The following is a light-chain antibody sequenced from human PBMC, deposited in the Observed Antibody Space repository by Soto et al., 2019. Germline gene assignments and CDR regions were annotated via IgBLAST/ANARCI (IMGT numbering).Light chain of an antibody. CDR1: QSISTW. J-gene: IGKJ2*01. CDR3: QQYNNYPYT. V-gene: IGKV1-5*03. CDR2: KAS. Sequence: DIQMTQSPSTLSASVGDRVTITCRASQSISTWLAWYQQKPGKAPNLLIYKASSLKSGVPSRFSGSGSGTEFTLNISSLQPDDFATYYGQQYNNYPYTFGQGTKLEIK.